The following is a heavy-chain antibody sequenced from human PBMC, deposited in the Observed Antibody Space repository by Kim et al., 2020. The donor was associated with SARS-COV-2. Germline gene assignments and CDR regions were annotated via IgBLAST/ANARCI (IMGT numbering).Heavy chain of an antibody. J-gene: IGHJ4*02. D-gene: IGHD2-8*01. Sequence: GGSLRLSCAVSGFTFNDYGMSWVRQAPGKGLEWVSGIKRNGDSTGYADSVKGRLTISRDNAKNSLYLQMNSLRAEETALDHCATGLMGGPIDFWGQGILVTVSS. CDR2: IKRNGDST. CDR3: ATGLMGGPIDF. V-gene: IGHV3-20*01. CDR1: GFTFNDYG.